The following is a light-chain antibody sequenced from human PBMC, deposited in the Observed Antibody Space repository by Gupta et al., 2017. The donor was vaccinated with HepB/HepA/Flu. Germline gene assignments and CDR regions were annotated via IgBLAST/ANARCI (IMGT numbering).Light chain of an antibody. Sequence: SYELTPPPPVPVSPGQTASITCSVDALPKQYAYWYQQKPGQAPVLVIYKDSERPAGIPERFSGSSSGTTVTLTXSXVQEEDXADYYCQSADSSGTYVFGTGTKVTVL. CDR1: ALPKQY. CDR2: KDS. V-gene: IGLV3-25*03. J-gene: IGLJ1*01. CDR3: QSADSSGTYV.